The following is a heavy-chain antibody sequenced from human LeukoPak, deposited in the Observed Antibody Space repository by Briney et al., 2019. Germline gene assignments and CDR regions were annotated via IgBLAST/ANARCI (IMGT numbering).Heavy chain of an antibody. J-gene: IGHJ4*02. CDR2: IYSGGST. D-gene: IGHD3-22*01. Sequence: GGSLRLSCAASGFTFNNYWMSWVRQAPGKGLEWVSVIYSGGSTYYADSVKGRFTISRDNSKNTLYLQMNSLRAEDTAVYYCARAPYYYDSSGYYYYFDYWGQGTLVTVSS. V-gene: IGHV3-53*01. CDR1: GFTFNNYW. CDR3: ARAPYYYDSSGYYYYFDY.